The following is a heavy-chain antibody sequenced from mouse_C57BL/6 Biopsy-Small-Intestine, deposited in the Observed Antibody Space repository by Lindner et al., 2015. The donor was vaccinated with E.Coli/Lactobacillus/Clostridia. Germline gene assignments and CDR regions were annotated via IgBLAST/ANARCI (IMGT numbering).Heavy chain of an antibody. CDR2: INPNNDYT. CDR3: ARNYGLHY. CDR1: GYTFTDYY. Sequence: VQLQESGPDLVKPGASVKISCTASGYTFTDYYMNWVKQSHGKSLEWIGHINPNNDYTNYNQKFKGKATLTVDKSSSTAYMELRSLTSEDSAVYFCARNYGLHYWGQGTTLTVSS. D-gene: IGHD1-1*01. J-gene: IGHJ2*01. V-gene: IGHV1-26*01.